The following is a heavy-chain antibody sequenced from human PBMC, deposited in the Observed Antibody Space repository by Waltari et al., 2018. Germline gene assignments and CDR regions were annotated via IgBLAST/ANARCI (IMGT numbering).Heavy chain of an antibody. V-gene: IGHV4-59*11. CDR2: IYYSGST. J-gene: IGHJ4*02. D-gene: IGHD3-10*01. Sequence: QVQLQESGPGLVKPSETLSLTCTVSGGSISSHYWSWLRQPPGKGLEWIGYIYYSGSTNYNPSLKSRVTISVDTSKNQFSLKLSSVTAADTAVYYCASTMVQGAMTIDYWGQGTLVTVSS. CDR3: ASTMVQGAMTIDY. CDR1: GGSISSHY.